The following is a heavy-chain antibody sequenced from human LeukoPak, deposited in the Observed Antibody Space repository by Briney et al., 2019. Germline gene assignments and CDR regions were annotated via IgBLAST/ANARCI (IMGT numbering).Heavy chain of an antibody. CDR3: ARGWKEQRYFDWLLSPSWFDP. CDR1: GGSFSGYY. J-gene: IGHJ5*02. Sequence: PSETLSLTCAVYGGSFSGYYWSWIRQPPGKGLEWIGEINHSGSTNYNPSLKSRVTISVGTSKNQFSLKLSSVTAADTAVYYCARGWKEQRYFDWLLSPSWFDPWGQGTLVTVSS. CDR2: INHSGST. V-gene: IGHV4-34*01. D-gene: IGHD3-9*01.